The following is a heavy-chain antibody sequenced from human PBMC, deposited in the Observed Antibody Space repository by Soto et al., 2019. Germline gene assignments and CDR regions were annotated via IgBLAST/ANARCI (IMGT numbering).Heavy chain of an antibody. CDR3: AREVSGTSFDS. V-gene: IGHV3-53*01. CDR2: TYSGGYT. D-gene: IGHD1-7*01. J-gene: IGHJ4*02. Sequence: GGSLRLSCAASGFTVSTNYVNWVRQAPGKGPEWVSATYSGGYTYYADSVKGRFTISRDNSKNTLYLQMNSLRAEDTAIYYCAREVSGTSFDSWGQGTLVTVSS. CDR1: GFTVSTNY.